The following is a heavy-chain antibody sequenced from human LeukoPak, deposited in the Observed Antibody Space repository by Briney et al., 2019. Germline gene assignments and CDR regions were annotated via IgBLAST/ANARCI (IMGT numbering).Heavy chain of an antibody. Sequence: PGGSLRLSCAASGFTFSNHGMNWVRQAPGKGLEWLSGVSTPGGGTYYADSVKGRFTISRDNSKNPLYLQMNSLKGDDTAVYYFANDSAFSYIDVWGKGTTVIISS. D-gene: IGHD3-10*01. J-gene: IGHJ6*03. CDR1: GFTFSNHG. V-gene: IGHV3-23*01. CDR2: VSTPGGGT. CDR3: ANDSAFSYIDV.